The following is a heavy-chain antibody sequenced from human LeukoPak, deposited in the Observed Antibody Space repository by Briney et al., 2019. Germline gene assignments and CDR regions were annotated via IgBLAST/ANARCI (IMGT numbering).Heavy chain of an antibody. J-gene: IGHJ2*01. Sequence: PSETLSLTCTVSGGSISSYYWSWIRQPPGKGLEWIGYLYYSGSTNYNPSLKSRVTMSVDTSKNQFSLKLSSVTAADTAVYYCARAPNYYDTSGYHYWYIDLWGRGTLVTVSS. CDR2: LYYSGST. CDR3: ARAPNYYDTSGYHYWYIDL. V-gene: IGHV4-59*08. CDR1: GGSISSYY. D-gene: IGHD3-22*01.